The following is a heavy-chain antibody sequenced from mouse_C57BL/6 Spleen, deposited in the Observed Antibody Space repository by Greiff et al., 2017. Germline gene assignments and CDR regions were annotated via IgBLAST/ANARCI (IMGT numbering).Heavy chain of an antibody. CDR2: IDPETGGT. D-gene: IGHD1-1*01. Sequence: VQLKKSGAELVRPGASVTLSCKASGYTFTDYEMHWVKQTPVHGLAWIGAIDPETGGTAYNQKFKGKAILTADKSSSPAYLELRSLTSEDSAVYYCTRKDYYGRSYEPFAYWGQGTLVTVSA. CDR3: TRKDYYGRSYEPFAY. CDR1: GYTFTDYE. V-gene: IGHV1-15*01. J-gene: IGHJ3*01.